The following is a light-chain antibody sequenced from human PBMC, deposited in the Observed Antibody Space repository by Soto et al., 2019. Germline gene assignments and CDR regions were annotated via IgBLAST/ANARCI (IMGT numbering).Light chain of an antibody. V-gene: IGKV3-20*01. J-gene: IGKJ1*01. CDR1: QSVSSN. Sequence: EIVLTQSPGTLSLSPGERATLSCRASQSVSSNLAWYQQRPGQAPRLLIYDASSRAAGIPDRFSGSGSGTDFTLTISSLQPEDVAVYYCQQYGSSRTFGQGTKVDIK. CDR3: QQYGSSRT. CDR2: DAS.